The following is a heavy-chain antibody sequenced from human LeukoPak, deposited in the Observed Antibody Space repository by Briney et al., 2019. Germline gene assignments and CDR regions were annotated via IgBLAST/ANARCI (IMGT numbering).Heavy chain of an antibody. V-gene: IGHV4-34*01. D-gene: IGHD6-6*01. Sequence: SETLSLTCAVYGGSFSGYYWSWIRQPPGKGLEWIGEINHSGSTNYNPSLKSRVTISVDTSKIQFSLKPSSVTAADTAVYYCARGGIAARPNWFDPWGQGTLVTVSS. CDR2: INHSGST. J-gene: IGHJ5*02. CDR1: GGSFSGYY. CDR3: ARGGIAARPNWFDP.